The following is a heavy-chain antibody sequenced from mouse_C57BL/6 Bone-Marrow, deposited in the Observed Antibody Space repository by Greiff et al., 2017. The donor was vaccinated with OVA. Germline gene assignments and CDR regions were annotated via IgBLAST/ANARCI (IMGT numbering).Heavy chain of an antibody. CDR2: ISSGSSTI. Sequence: EVKVVESGGGLVKPGGSLKLSCAASGFTFSDYGMHWVRQAPEKGLEWVAYISSGSSTIYYADTVKGRFTISRDTAKNTLFLQMTSLRSEDTARYYCARRERYFDVWGTGTTVTVSS. CDR1: GFTFSDYG. CDR3: ARRERYFDV. V-gene: IGHV5-17*01. J-gene: IGHJ1*03.